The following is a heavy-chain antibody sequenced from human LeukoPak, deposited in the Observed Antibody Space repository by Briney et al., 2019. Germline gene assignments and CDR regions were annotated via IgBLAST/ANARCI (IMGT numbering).Heavy chain of an antibody. CDR1: GFTFSNAW. J-gene: IGHJ4*02. Sequence: GGSLRLSCAASGFTFSNAWMSWVRQAPGKGLEWVGRIKSKTDGGTTDYAAPVKGRFTISRDDSKNTLYLQMNSLKTEDTAVYYCTTAPGYDILTGYYEYYFDYWGQGTLVTVSS. D-gene: IGHD3-9*01. CDR3: TTAPGYDILTGYYEYYFDY. V-gene: IGHV3-15*01. CDR2: IKSKTDGGTT.